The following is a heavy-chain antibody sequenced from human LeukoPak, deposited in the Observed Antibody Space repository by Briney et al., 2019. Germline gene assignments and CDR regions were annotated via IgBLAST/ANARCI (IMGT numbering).Heavy chain of an antibody. Sequence: GSLRLSCAASGFTVSGNYMSWVRQAPGKGLEWASVIYSGGRTYYADSVKGRFTISRDNSKNTLYLQMNSLRAEDTAVYYCAKGGLLWFGESPGDYWGQGTLVTVSS. CDR2: IYSGGRT. CDR3: AKGGLLWFGESPGDY. V-gene: IGHV3-53*01. J-gene: IGHJ4*02. D-gene: IGHD3-10*01. CDR1: GFTVSGNY.